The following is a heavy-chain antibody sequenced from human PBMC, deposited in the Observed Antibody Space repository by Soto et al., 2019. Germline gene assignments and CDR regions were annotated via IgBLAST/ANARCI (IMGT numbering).Heavy chain of an antibody. J-gene: IGHJ4*02. CDR1: GGTFNSYV. CDR2: IIIFFGTA. D-gene: IGHD3-22*01. CDR3: AGTHFDTSGYYPSALEY. Sequence: QVQLVQSGAEVKKPGSSVKVSCKASGGTFNSYVINWVRQAPGQGLEWMGGIIIFFGTAEYAQKFQGRVTITADEGASTAYMELSSLKSGDTAVYYCAGTHFDTSGYYPSALEYWGQGIQVSVSS. V-gene: IGHV1-69*01.